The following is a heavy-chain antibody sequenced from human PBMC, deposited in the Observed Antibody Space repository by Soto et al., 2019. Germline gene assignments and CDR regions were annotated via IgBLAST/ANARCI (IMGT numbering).Heavy chain of an antibody. CDR1: GYTFTSYG. V-gene: IGHV1-18*01. J-gene: IGHJ5*02. CDR2: ISAYNGNT. D-gene: IGHD2-15*01. Sequence: ASVKVSCKASGYTFTSYGISWVRQAPGQGLEWMGWISAYNGNTNYAQKLQGRVTMTTDTSTSTAYMELRSLRSDDTAVYYCARDDYSRESPLNWFDPWGQGTLVTVSS. CDR3: ARDDYSRESPLNWFDP.